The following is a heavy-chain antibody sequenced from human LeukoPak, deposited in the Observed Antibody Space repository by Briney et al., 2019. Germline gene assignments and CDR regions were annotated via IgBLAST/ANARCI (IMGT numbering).Heavy chain of an antibody. CDR3: AKAPPPYCSGGSCFDAFDI. Sequence: PGGSLRLSCAASGFTFSSYAMSWVRQAPGKGLEWVSSISHSAYSTYYSDSVKGRFTISRDNSRSTLYLQMNSLRAEDTALYYCAKAPPPYCSGGSCFDAFDIWGRGTIVTVSS. D-gene: IGHD2-15*01. J-gene: IGHJ3*02. CDR1: GFTFSSYA. V-gene: IGHV3-23*01. CDR2: ISHSAYST.